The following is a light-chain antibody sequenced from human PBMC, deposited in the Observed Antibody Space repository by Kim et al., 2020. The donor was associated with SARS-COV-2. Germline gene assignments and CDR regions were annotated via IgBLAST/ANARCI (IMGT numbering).Light chain of an antibody. J-gene: IGLJ3*02. Sequence: GMRVTRSVSGSSSTSEKNYLSRYQQFPGTAPKVLIYGNNQRPSGVPDRFSGSKSGTSASLAIRGLRSEDEADYYCAAWDDRLSGRVFGGGTKLTVL. CDR1: SSTSEKNY. CDR2: GNN. V-gene: IGLV1-47*01. CDR3: AAWDDRLSGRV.